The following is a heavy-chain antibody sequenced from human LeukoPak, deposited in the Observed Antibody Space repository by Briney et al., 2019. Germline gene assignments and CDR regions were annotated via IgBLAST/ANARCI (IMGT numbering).Heavy chain of an antibody. CDR3: ARGWESSSWANKAFDI. V-gene: IGHV3-23*01. CDR1: GFTFSSYA. Sequence: GGSLRLSCAASGFTFSSYAMSWVRQAPGKGLEWVSAISGSGGSTYYADSVKGRFTISRDNSKNTLYLQMNSLRAEDTAVYYCARGWESSSWANKAFDIWGQGTMVTVSS. D-gene: IGHD6-13*01. CDR2: ISGSGGST. J-gene: IGHJ3*02.